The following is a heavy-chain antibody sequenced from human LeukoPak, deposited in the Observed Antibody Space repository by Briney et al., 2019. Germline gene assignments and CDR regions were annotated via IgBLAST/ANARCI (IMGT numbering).Heavy chain of an antibody. CDR1: GFTFSSYA. D-gene: IGHD2/OR15-2a*01. V-gene: IGHV3-23*01. CDR2: VSGNGDGT. J-gene: IGHJ4*02. CDR3: VSFYETY. Sequence: GGSLRLSCAASGFTFSSYAMSWVRQAPGKGLEWVSTVSGNGDGTYYADSVKGRFTISKDNAKNTVYLQMNSLRAEDTAVYYCVSFYETYWGRGTLVTVSS.